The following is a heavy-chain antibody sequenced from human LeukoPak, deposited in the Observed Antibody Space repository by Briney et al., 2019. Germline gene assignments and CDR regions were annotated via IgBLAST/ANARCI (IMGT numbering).Heavy chain of an antibody. CDR2: IYHSGST. CDR1: GGSISSYY. V-gene: IGHV4-59*12. J-gene: IGHJ4*02. Sequence: SETLSLTCTVSGGSISSYYWSWIRQPPGKGLEWIGYIYHSGSTNYNPSLKSRVTMSVDTSKNQFSLKLSSVTAADTAVYYCARRGSGKYFDQWGQGTLVTVSS. CDR3: ARRGSGKYFDQ. D-gene: IGHD3-10*01.